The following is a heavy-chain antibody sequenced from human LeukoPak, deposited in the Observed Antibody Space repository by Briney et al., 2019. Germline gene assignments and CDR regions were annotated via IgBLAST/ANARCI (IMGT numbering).Heavy chain of an antibody. J-gene: IGHJ4*02. CDR1: GGSISSYY. CDR3: ARAGTYSGSYRFDS. CDR2: IYYSGST. Sequence: EPSETLSLTCTVSGGSISSYYWSWIRQPPGKGLEWIGYIYYSGSTDYNPSLKSRVTISVDTSKNQFSLNPSSVTAADTAVYYCARAGTYSGSYRFDSWGQGTLVTVSS. D-gene: IGHD1-26*01. V-gene: IGHV4-59*01.